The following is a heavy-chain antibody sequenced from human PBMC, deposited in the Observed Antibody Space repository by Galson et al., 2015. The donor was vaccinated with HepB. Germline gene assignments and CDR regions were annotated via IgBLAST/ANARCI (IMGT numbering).Heavy chain of an antibody. J-gene: IGHJ4*01. V-gene: IGHV1-18*04. D-gene: IGHD2-15*01. CDR3: ARAVLGSLYGDFDY. CDR1: GYSFRHHG. Sequence: SVKVSCTASGYSFRHHGISWVRQAPGQGLEWLGWIGSANGETTYTEKFQGRVTMTTDISMSTSYMELRSLRSDDTAVYYCARAVLGSLYGDFDYWGQGTLITVSS. CDR2: IGSANGET.